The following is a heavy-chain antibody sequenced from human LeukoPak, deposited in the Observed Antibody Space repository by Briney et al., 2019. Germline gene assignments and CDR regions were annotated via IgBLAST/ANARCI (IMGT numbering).Heavy chain of an antibody. D-gene: IGHD5-24*01. J-gene: IGHJ2*01. CDR2: IYYSGST. Sequence: NPSETLSLTCTVSGGSISSYYWSWIRQPPGKGLEWIGYIYYSGSTNYNSSLKSRVTISVDMSKNQFSLKLSSVTAADAAVYYCARVLMATITDWYFDLWGRGTLVTVSS. CDR1: GGSISSYY. V-gene: IGHV4-59*01. CDR3: ARVLMATITDWYFDL.